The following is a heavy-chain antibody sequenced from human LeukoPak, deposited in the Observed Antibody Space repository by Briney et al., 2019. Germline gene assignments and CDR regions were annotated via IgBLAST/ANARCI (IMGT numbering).Heavy chain of an antibody. J-gene: IGHJ4*02. CDR2: SNPSGGST. D-gene: IGHD3-22*01. CDR3: ARGSGYYYDSSGYLDY. Sequence: VASVKVSCKASGYTFTSYYMHWVRQAPRQGLEWMGISNPSGGSTSYAQKFQGRVTMTRDMSTSTVYMELSSLRSEDTAVYYCARGSGYYYDSSGYLDYWGQGTLVTVSS. V-gene: IGHV1-46*01. CDR1: GYTFTSYY.